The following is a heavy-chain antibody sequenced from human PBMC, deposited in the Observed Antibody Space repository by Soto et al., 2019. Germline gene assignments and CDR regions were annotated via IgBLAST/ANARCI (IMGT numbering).Heavy chain of an antibody. V-gene: IGHV5-10-1*01. CDR1: GYSFTSYW. Sequence: GESLKISCKGSGYSFTSYWISWVRQMPGKGLEWMGRIDPSDSYTNYSPSFQGHVTISADKSISTAYLQWSSLKASDTAMYYCARVAMMYYYDSSGYRGTSFDIWGQGTMVTVS. CDR2: IDPSDSYT. J-gene: IGHJ3*02. D-gene: IGHD3-22*01. CDR3: ARVAMMYYYDSSGYRGTSFDI.